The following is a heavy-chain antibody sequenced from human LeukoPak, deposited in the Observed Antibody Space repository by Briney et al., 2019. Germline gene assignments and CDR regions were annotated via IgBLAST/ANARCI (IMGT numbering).Heavy chain of an antibody. CDR1: GGSITGYY. CDR3: ARGNILTGYCFDF. Sequence: SETLSLTCAVYGGSITGYYWSWIRQTPGRGLEWVGEIHYTGATSYNPSLKSRANISTDTSNNQFSLRLSSVTAADTAVYYCARGNILTGYCFDFWGQGALVTVSS. D-gene: IGHD3-9*01. J-gene: IGHJ4*02. CDR2: IHYTGAT. V-gene: IGHV4-34*01.